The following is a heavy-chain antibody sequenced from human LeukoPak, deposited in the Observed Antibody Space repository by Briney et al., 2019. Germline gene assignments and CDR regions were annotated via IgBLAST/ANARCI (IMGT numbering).Heavy chain of an antibody. CDR3: ASYLTSIPSGMDV. J-gene: IGHJ6*02. V-gene: IGHV3-74*01. CDR1: GFTFSRYW. D-gene: IGHD2/OR15-2a*01. Sequence: GGSLRLSCAASGFTFSRYWMHWLRQAPGKGLVWVSRISTDGSSTSYADSVKGRFTLSRDNGKNTLYLQMNSLRAEDTAVYYCASYLTSIPSGMDVWGQGTTVTVSS. CDR2: ISTDGSST.